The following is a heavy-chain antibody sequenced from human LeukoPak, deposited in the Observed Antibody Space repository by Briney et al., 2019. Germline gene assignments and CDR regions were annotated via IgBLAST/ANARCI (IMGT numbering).Heavy chain of an antibody. CDR1: GGSISSYY. Sequence: SETLSLIYTVSGGSISSYYWSWIRQPPGKGLEWIGYIYYSGSTNYNPSLKSRVTISVDTSKNQFSLKLSSVTAADTAVYYCARHAPVAAERNFDYWGQGTLVTVSS. CDR3: ARHAPVAAERNFDY. J-gene: IGHJ4*02. V-gene: IGHV4-59*08. CDR2: IYYSGST. D-gene: IGHD6-19*01.